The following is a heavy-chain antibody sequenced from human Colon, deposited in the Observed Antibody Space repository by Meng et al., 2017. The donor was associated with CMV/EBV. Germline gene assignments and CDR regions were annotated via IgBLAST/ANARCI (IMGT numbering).Heavy chain of an antibody. Sequence: GGSLRLSCAASGFTFSSYAMSWVRQAPGKGLEWVSAISGSGGSTYYADSVKGRFTISRDNSKNTLYLQMNSLRAEDTAVYYCAKGGSYNYYYYGMDVWGQGTTVTVSS. V-gene: IGHV3-23*01. CDR3: AKGGSYNYYYYGMDV. CDR2: ISGSGGST. J-gene: IGHJ6*02. CDR1: GFTFSSYA. D-gene: IGHD1-26*01.